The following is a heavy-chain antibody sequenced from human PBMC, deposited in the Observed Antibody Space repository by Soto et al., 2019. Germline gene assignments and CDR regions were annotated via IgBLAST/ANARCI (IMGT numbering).Heavy chain of an antibody. CDR2: LFYSGGT. V-gene: IGHV4-4*02. CDR1: GGSLSSSNW. Sequence: PSETLFLTCAVSGGSLSSSNWWSWVRQPPGQTLEWLGELFYSGGTKYNPSLSSRVTISADQSNNVFSLRLTSVTAADTAMYYCVHHGGVPYYHDVWGQGVLVTVSS. J-gene: IGHJ4*02. CDR3: VHHGGVPYYHDV. D-gene: IGHD2-8*01.